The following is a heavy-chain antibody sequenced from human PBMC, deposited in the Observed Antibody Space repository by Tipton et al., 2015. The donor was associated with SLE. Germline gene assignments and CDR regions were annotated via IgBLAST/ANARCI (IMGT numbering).Heavy chain of an antibody. V-gene: IGHV4-59*11. D-gene: IGHD5/OR15-5a*01. J-gene: IGHJ4*02. CDR1: GGSISSHS. CDR3: VYDDWLGLDY. Sequence: TLSLTCTVSGGSISSHSWNWIRQPPGKGLEWIGYIYYSGGTNYNPSLNSRVTISVEMSKNQFSLKLSSVTAADTAVYYCVYDDWLGLDYWGQGTLVTVSS. CDR2: IYYSGGT.